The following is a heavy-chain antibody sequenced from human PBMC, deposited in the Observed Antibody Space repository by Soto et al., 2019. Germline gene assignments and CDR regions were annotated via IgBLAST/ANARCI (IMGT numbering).Heavy chain of an antibody. CDR2: IYYSGST. Sequence: QVQLQESGPGLVKPSQTLSLTCTVSGGSISSGGYYWSWIRQHPGKGLEWIGYIYYSGSTYYNPSRKSRVTISVDTSKNQFSLKLSSVTAADTAVYYCARGSYGGQAFDIWGQGTMVTVSS. CDR1: GGSISSGGYY. CDR3: ARGSYGGQAFDI. J-gene: IGHJ3*02. V-gene: IGHV4-31*03. D-gene: IGHD3-16*01.